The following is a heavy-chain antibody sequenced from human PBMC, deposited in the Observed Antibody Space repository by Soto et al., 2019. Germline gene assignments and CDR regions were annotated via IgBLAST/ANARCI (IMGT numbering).Heavy chain of an antibody. D-gene: IGHD1-26*01. V-gene: IGHV4-31*03. CDR1: GGSISSGGYY. CDR2: IYCSGST. CDR3: ARASVGATFKPFYYYGMDV. Sequence: QVQLQESGPGLVKPSQTLSLTCTVSGGSISSGGYYWSWIRQHPGKGLEWIGYIYCSGSTYYNPSLKSRVTISVDTSKNQFSLKLSCVSAADSGVYYCARASVGATFKPFYYYGMDVWGQGNAVTVSS. J-gene: IGHJ6*02.